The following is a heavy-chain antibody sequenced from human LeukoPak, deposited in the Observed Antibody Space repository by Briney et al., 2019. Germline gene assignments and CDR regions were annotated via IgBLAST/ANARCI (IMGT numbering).Heavy chain of an antibody. CDR3: ARGRIMITFGGVIADLYYFDY. D-gene: IGHD3-16*02. Sequence: SETLSLTCAVYGGSFSGYYWSWIRQPPGRGLEWIGEINHSGSTNYNPSLKSRVTISVDTSKNQFSLKLSSVTAADTAVHYCARGRIMITFGGVIADLYYFDYWGQGTLVTVSS. CDR2: INHSGST. CDR1: GGSFSGYY. V-gene: IGHV4-34*01. J-gene: IGHJ4*02.